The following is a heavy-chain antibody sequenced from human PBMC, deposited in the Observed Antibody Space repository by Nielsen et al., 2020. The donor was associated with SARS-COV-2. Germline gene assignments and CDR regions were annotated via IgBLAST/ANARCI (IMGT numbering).Heavy chain of an antibody. D-gene: IGHD6-19*01. CDR1: GYTFTNNY. CDR3: ARDPLEQWGGGDY. CDR2: INPTNGGT. J-gene: IGHJ4*02. V-gene: IGHV1-46*01. Sequence: ASVKVSCKASGYTFTNNYMHWVRQAPGQGLEWMGLINPTNGGTTYAQKLQGRVTMTTDTSTSTAYMELRSLRSDDTAVYYCARDPLEQWGGGDYWGQGTLVTVSS.